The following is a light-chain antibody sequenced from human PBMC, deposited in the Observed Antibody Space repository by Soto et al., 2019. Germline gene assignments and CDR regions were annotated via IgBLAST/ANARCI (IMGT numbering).Light chain of an antibody. CDR3: CSYAGSYTWV. J-gene: IGLJ1*01. V-gene: IGLV2-11*01. Sequence: QSALTQPRSVSGCPGESVTNSCARTRSDVGAYNCVSWYQQHPGKAPKLMIYDVSKRPSGVTDRVSGSKSGNTASLTISGLQAEDEADYYCCSYAGSYTWVFRTGTKLTVL. CDR1: RSDVGAYNC. CDR2: DVS.